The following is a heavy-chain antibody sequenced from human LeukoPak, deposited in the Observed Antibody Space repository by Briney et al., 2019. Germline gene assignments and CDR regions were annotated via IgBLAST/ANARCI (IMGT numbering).Heavy chain of an antibody. J-gene: IGHJ3*02. CDR2: IRYDGSNK. D-gene: IGHD3-10*01. CDR3: ARDRGNGSGRNAFDI. V-gene: IGHV3-30*02. CDR1: GFTFSSYG. Sequence: GGSLRLSCAASGFTFSSYGMHWVRQAPGKGLEWVAFIRYDGSNKYYADSVKGRFTISRDNSKNTLYLQMNSLRAEDTAVYYCARDRGNGSGRNAFDIWGQGTMVTVSS.